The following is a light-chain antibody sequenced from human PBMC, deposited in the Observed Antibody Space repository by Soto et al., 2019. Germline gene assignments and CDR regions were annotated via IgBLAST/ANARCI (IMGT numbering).Light chain of an antibody. CDR1: QGISSY. Sequence: AIRMTQSPSSFSASTGDRVTITCRASQGISSYLAWYQQKPGKAPKRLIYAASSLESGVPSRFSGSGSGTEFTLTISSLQPEDFATYYCLQNNRYPWTFGQGTKVDI. CDR3: LQNNRYPWT. J-gene: IGKJ1*01. V-gene: IGKV1-8*01. CDR2: AAS.